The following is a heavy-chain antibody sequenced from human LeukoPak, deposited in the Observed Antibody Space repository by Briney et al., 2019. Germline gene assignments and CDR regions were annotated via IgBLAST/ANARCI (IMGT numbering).Heavy chain of an antibody. CDR2: INWNGGST. D-gene: IGHD3-10*01. V-gene: IGHV3-20*04. CDR1: GFTFDDNG. Sequence: GGSLRLSCAASGFTFDDNGMSWVRQAPGKGLEWVSGINWNGGSTGYADSVKGRFTISTDNAKNSLYLQMNSLRAEDTAFYYCARGGWLGELFFHYWGQGTLVTVPS. CDR3: ARGGWLGELFFHY. J-gene: IGHJ4*02.